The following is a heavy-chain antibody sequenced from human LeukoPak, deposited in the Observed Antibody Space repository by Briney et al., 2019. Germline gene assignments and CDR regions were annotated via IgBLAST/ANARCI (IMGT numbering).Heavy chain of an antibody. CDR3: ARWGCSSTSCYRWDDAFDI. D-gene: IGHD2-2*01. CDR2: IYYSGST. V-gene: IGHV4-59*08. J-gene: IGHJ3*02. Sequence: KPSETLSLTCTVSGGSISSYYWSWIRQPPGKGLEWIGYIYYSGSTNYNPSLKSRVTISVDTSKNQFSLKLSSVTAADTAVYYCARWGCSSTSCYRWDDAFDIWGQGTMVTVSS. CDR1: GGSISSYY.